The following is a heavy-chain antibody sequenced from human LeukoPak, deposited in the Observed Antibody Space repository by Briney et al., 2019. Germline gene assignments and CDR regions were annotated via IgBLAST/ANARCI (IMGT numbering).Heavy chain of an antibody. Sequence: PSETLSLTCTVSGGSISSSSYYWGWLRQPPGKGLEWIASIYYSGSTYYNPSLKSRVTISVYTSKNQFSLKLSSVTAADTAVYYCARVCPYTYYYDSSGYYNYAFDIWGQGTMVTVSS. V-gene: IGHV4-39*01. CDR3: ARVCPYTYYYDSSGYYNYAFDI. D-gene: IGHD3-22*01. J-gene: IGHJ3*02. CDR1: GGSISSSSYY. CDR2: IYYSGST.